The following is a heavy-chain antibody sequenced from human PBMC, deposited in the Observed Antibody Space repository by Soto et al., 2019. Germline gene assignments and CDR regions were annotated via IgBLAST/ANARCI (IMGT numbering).Heavy chain of an antibody. D-gene: IGHD2-15*01. CDR1: GFTFSSYG. Sequence: QVLLVESGGGVVQPGRSLRLSCAASGFTFSSYGMHWVRQAPGKGLEWVAVIWYDGSNKYYADSVKGRFTISRDNSKSALYLQMNSLRAEDTAVYYCASALLARGPTVWYFELWGRGTLVTVSS. J-gene: IGHJ2*01. CDR2: IWYDGSNK. CDR3: ASALLARGPTVWYFEL. V-gene: IGHV3-33*01.